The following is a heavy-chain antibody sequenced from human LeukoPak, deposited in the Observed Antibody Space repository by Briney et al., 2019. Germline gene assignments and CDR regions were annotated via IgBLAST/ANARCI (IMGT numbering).Heavy chain of an antibody. CDR3: ARDDYGDYYFDY. CDR1: GFTFSSYA. Sequence: GGSLRLSCAASGFTFSSYAMHWVRQAPGKGLEWVAVISYDGSNKYYADSVKGRFTISRDNSKNTLYLQMNSLRAEDTAVYYCARDDYGDYYFDYWGQGTLVTVSS. V-gene: IGHV3-30*04. CDR2: ISYDGSNK. D-gene: IGHD4-17*01. J-gene: IGHJ4*02.